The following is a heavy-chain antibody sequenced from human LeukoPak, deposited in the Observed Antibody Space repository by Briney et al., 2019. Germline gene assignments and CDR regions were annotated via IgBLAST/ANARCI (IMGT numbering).Heavy chain of an antibody. Sequence: GGSLRLSCAPSGFTFSSFGMHWGRQAPVEGLGWVAFILFDGSNRYYADSVKGRFTISRDNSKNTLNLRMKSLRAEKTGVYFCAKGPYNNILAATIRVRNAFDIWGHGTMVIVSS. CDR2: ILFDGSNR. CDR1: GFTFSSFG. CDR3: AKGPYNNILAATIRVRNAFDI. D-gene: IGHD3-9*01. J-gene: IGHJ3*02. V-gene: IGHV3-30*02.